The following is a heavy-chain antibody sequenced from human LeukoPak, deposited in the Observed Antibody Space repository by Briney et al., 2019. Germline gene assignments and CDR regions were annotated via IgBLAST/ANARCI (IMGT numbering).Heavy chain of an antibody. CDR1: GGSFSGYY. CDR3: ARGLVAAPWYFDL. J-gene: IGHJ2*01. CDR2: INHSGST. V-gene: IGHV4-34*01. Sequence: SETLSLTCAVYGGSFSGYYCSWIRQPPGKGLEWIGEINHSGSTNYNPSLKSRVTISVDTSKNQFSLKLSSVTAADTAVYYCARGLVAAPWYFDLWGRSTLVTVSS. D-gene: IGHD1-26*01.